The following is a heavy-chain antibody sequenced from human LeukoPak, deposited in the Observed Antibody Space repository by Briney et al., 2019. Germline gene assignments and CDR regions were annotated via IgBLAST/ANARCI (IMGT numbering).Heavy chain of an antibody. V-gene: IGHV4-61*02. J-gene: IGHJ5*02. Sequence: SQTLSLTCTVSGDSISTGGYFWSWIRQPAGKGLDWIGRIYAGGKTNYNPSLRSRVTISVDTSRNQFSLKLNSVTAADTAVYYCARMDYYGSGTYHSWFDPWGQGTLVTVFS. CDR1: GDSISTGGYF. D-gene: IGHD3-10*01. CDR3: ARMDYYGSGTYHSWFDP. CDR2: IYAGGKT.